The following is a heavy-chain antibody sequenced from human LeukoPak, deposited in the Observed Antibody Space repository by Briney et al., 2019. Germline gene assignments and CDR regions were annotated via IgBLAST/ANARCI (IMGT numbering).Heavy chain of an antibody. CDR3: ARGSPKYDAFDY. V-gene: IGHV4-38-2*02. CDR2: IYHSGST. Sequence: PSETLSLTCTVSGYSISSGYYGGWIRQPPGKGLEWIGSIYHSGSTYYNPSLKSRVTISVDTSKNQFSLKLSSVTAADTAVYYCARGSPKYDAFDYWGQGTLVTVSS. J-gene: IGHJ4*02. CDR1: GYSISSGYY. D-gene: IGHD3-3*01.